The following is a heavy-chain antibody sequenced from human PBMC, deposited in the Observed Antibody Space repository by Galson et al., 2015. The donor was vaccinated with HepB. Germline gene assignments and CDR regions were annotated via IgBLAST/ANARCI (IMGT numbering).Heavy chain of an antibody. V-gene: IGHV3-30*04. J-gene: IGHJ4*02. CDR2: ISYDGSNK. CDR1: GFTFSSYA. CDR3: ARGIVVVPAAHPHIPLPDFDY. Sequence: SLRLSCAASGFTFSSYAMHWVRQAPGKGLEWVAVISYDGSNKYYADAVKGRFTISRDNSKNTLYLQMNSLRAEDTAVYYCARGIVVVPAAHPHIPLPDFDYWGQGTLVTVSS. D-gene: IGHD2-2*01.